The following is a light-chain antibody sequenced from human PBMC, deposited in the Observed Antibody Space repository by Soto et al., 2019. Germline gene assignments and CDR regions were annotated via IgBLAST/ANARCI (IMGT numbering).Light chain of an antibody. V-gene: IGLV2-14*03. CDR1: SSDVDGYNY. CDR2: DVS. Sequence: QSVLTQPASVSGSPGQSIAISCTGASSDVDGYNYVSWYQHHPGKAPKLMIYDVSSRPSGVSNRFSGSKSGNTASLTISWLQAEDEADYYCISYTTISTYAFGTGTKVTVL. CDR3: ISYTTISTYA. J-gene: IGLJ1*01.